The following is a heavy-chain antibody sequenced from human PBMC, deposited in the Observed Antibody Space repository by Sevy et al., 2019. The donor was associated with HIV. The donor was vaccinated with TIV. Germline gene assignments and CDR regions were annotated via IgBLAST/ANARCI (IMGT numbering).Heavy chain of an antibody. CDR1: GFTFSTYA. D-gene: IGHD3-22*01. J-gene: IGHJ4*02. V-gene: IGHV3-23*01. Sequence: GGSLRLSCAASGFTFSTYAMSWVRQAPGKGLEWVSSITTSGSSTYYTDSVKGRFTISQDNSKNTLYLQMNSLRAEDAALYYCAKGNSAYYYDYWGQGTPVTVSS. CDR3: AKGNSAYYYDY. CDR2: ITTSGSST.